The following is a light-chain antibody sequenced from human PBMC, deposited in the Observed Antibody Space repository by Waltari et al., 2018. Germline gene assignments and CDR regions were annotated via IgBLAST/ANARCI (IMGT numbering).Light chain of an antibody. V-gene: IGLV2-8*01. CDR2: DVT. Sequence: QSALTQPPSASGSPGQSVTISCPGSSSDIGSSNYVSWYQQHPGKAPKLIIYDVTKRPSGVPDRFSGSKSGNTASLTVSGLQADDEADYYCGSNAVTSVFGGGTKLTVL. CDR1: SSDIGSSNY. J-gene: IGLJ3*02. CDR3: GSNAVTSV.